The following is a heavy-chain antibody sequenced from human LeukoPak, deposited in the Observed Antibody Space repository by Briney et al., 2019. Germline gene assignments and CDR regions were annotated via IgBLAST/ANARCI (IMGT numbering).Heavy chain of an antibody. CDR1: GFTLSSYA. V-gene: IGHV3-48*01. Sequence: GGSLRLSCAASGFTLSSYAMSWVRQAPGKGLEWVSYISSSGSTIYYADSVKGRFTISRDNSKNTLYLQMNSLRAEDTAVYYCARDRREVVITTGGFVRGYFDYWGQGTLVTVSS. CDR3: ARDRREVVITTGGFVRGYFDY. D-gene: IGHD3-22*01. J-gene: IGHJ4*02. CDR2: ISSSGSTI.